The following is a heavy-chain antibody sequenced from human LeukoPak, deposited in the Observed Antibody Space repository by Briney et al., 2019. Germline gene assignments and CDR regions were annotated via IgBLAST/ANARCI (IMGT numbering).Heavy chain of an antibody. V-gene: IGHV1-2*02. CDR2: INPNTGGT. Sequence: ASVTVSCTSSGYTFTVSYMHWVRQAPGQGLEWMGCINPNTGGTNYAQQFQGRVTMTRDTSISTAYMELSRLKSDDTAVYYCARQRVAAAGPNWFDPWGQGTLVTVSS. CDR3: ARQRVAAAGPNWFDP. J-gene: IGHJ5*02. CDR1: GYTFTVSY. D-gene: IGHD6-13*01.